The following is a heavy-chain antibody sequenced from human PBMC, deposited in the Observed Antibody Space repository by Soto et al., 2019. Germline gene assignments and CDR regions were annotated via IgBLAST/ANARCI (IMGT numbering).Heavy chain of an antibody. V-gene: IGHV1-18*01. D-gene: IGHD1-1*01. CDR3: ARGRYGDY. CDR2: ISAHNGNT. CDR1: GYTFTSYG. J-gene: IGHJ4*02. Sequence: QVHLVQSGAEVKKPGASVKVSCKGSGYTFTSYGITWVRQAPGPGLEWMGWISAHNGNTDYAQKLQGTVTVTRDTSTRTAYMELRTLISVDTAVYYCARGRYGDYWGQGALVTVSS.